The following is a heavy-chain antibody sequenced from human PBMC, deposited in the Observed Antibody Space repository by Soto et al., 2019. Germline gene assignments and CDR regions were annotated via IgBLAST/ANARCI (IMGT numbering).Heavy chain of an antibody. J-gene: IGHJ6*03. Sequence: GGSLRLSCAASGFTFSSYSMNWVRQAPGKGLEWVSSISSSSSYIYYADSVKGRFTISRDNAKNSLYLQMNSLRAEDTAVYYCARDLKSGYYTWYYYYYMVVWGKGTTVTDSS. CDR2: ISSSSSYI. D-gene: IGHD3-3*01. V-gene: IGHV3-21*01. CDR1: GFTFSSYS. CDR3: ARDLKSGYYTWYYYYYMVV.